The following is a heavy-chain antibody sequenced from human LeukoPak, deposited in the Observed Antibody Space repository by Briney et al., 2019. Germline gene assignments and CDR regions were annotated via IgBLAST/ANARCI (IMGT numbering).Heavy chain of an antibody. D-gene: IGHD2-8*01. V-gene: IGHV3-48*03. Sequence: GASLRLSCAASGFSLTTYPMNWIRQAPGKGLEWVRHISSDGNTAYYADSVRVRFTMSRDNAKNSLDLHMNSLRTEDTAVYYCARDIVNGPFVTSLESWGQGALVTVSS. CDR3: ARDIVNGPFVTSLES. CDR1: GFSLTTYP. J-gene: IGHJ4*02. CDR2: ISSDGNTA.